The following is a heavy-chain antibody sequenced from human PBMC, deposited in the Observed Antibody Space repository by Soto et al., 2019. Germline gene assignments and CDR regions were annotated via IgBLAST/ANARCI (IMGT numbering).Heavy chain of an antibody. D-gene: IGHD6-19*01. CDR2: ISWNSGSI. CDR3: AKAIAVAGTFNYYYYMDV. CDR1: GFTFDDYA. V-gene: IGHV3-9*01. Sequence: EVQLVESGGGLVQPGRSLRLSCAASGFTFDDYAMHWVRQAPGKGLEWVSGISWNSGSIGYADSVKGRFTISRDNAKNSLYLQMSSLRAEDTALYYCAKAIAVAGTFNYYYYMDVWGKGTTVTVSS. J-gene: IGHJ6*03.